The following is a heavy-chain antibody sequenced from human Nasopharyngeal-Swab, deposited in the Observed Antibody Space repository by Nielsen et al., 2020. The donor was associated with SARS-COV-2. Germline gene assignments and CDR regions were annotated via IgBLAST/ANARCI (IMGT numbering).Heavy chain of an antibody. J-gene: IGHJ4*02. D-gene: IGHD3-10*01. CDR3: GKDLGWFGEFLSD. Sequence: GSLRLSCVASGFTFRNYAMGWVRQAPGKGLQWVSAINNFGDTTYYPDTVKGRFFISRDNSKNTVYLQMLNVRAEDTAVYFCGKDLGWFGEFLSDWGQGILVTVSS. V-gene: IGHV3-23*01. CDR1: GFTFRNYA. CDR2: INNFGDTT.